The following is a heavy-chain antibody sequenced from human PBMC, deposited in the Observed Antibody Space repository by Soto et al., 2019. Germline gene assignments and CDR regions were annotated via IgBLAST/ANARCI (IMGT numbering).Heavy chain of an antibody. V-gene: IGHV4-61*01. CDR2: IYYSGST. J-gene: IGHJ6*02. CDR3: ARPLYSYGPMDV. D-gene: IGHD5-18*01. CDR1: GGSISSGSYY. Sequence: SETLSLTCTVSGGSISSGSYYWSWIRQPPGKGLEWIGYIYYSGSTNYNPSLKSRVTISVDTSKNQFSLKLSSVTAADTAVYYCARPLYSYGPMDVWGQGTTVTVSS.